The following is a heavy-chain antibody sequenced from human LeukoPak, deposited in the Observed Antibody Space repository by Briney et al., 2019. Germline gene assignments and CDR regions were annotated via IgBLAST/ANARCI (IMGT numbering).Heavy chain of an antibody. CDR3: ARAITMLRGPTYYFDY. Sequence: GGSLRLSCAASGFTFSSYWMSWVRQAPGKGLEWVANLKQDGSEQYYVDSVKGRFTISRDNAKNSLYLQMNSLRDEDTAMYYCARAITMLRGPTYYFDYWGQGILVTVSS. V-gene: IGHV3-7*02. J-gene: IGHJ4*02. CDR2: LKQDGSEQ. CDR1: GFTFSSYW. D-gene: IGHD3-10*01.